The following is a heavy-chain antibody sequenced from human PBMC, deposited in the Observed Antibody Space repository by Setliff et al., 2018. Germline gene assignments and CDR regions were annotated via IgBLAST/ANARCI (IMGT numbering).Heavy chain of an antibody. Sequence: RASLKISCKGSGYSFTDYWIGWVRQMPGEGLEWMGIIHPSNSDTVYSPSFQGQVTISADRSITTAYLQWSSLKASYTAIYYCARNRVALYDAFDIWGQGTMVT. CDR2: IHPSNSDT. CDR3: ARNRVALYDAFDI. CDR1: GYSFTDYW. D-gene: IGHD5-12*01. J-gene: IGHJ3*02. V-gene: IGHV5-51*01.